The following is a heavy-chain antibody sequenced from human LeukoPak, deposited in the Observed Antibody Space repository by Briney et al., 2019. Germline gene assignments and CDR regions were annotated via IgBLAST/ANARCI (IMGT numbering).Heavy chain of an antibody. CDR2: INPNSGGT. J-gene: IGHJ5*02. D-gene: IGHD3-16*02. CDR3: ARAIMITFGGVIVYYWFDP. Sequence: ASVKVSCKASGYTFTGYYMHWVRQAPGQGLEWMGWINPNSGGTNYAEKFQGRVTMTRDTSISTAYMELSRLRSDDHAVVYCARAIMITFGGVIVYYWFDPWGQGTLVTVSS. CDR1: GYTFTGYY. V-gene: IGHV1-2*02.